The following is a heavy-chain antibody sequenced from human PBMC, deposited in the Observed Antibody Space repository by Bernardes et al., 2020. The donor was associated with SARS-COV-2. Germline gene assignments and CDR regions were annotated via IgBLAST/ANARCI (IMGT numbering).Heavy chain of an antibody. CDR2: IKEDGSEK. CDR3: ARGLRYFPD. J-gene: IGHJ4*02. Sequence: GSLRLSCAASGFTFASSWMTWVRQGPGKGLEWVGNIKEDGSEKDYVDSVKGRFTISRDNADNSLFLQMTSLRADDTAVYYCARGLRYFPDWGQGTLVAV. D-gene: IGHD3-9*01. V-gene: IGHV3-7*04. CDR1: GFTFASSW.